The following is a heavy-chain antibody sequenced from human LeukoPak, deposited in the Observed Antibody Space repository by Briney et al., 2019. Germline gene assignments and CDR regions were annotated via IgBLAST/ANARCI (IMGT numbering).Heavy chain of an antibody. CDR3: ARCVVVGPAAVLRTRCDP. CDR2: IYYSGST. CDR1: GGSISSGDYY. J-gene: IGHJ5*02. D-gene: IGHD2-2*01. Sequence: PSETLSLTCTVSGGSISSGDYYWSWIRQPPGKGLEWIGYIYYSGSTYYNPSLKSRVTISVDTSKNQFSLKLSSVTAADTAVYYCARCVVVGPAAVLRTRCDPWCQGTLVTVSS. V-gene: IGHV4-30-4*08.